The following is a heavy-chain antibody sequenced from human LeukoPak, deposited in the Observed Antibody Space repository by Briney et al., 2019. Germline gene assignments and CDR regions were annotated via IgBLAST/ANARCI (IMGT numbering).Heavy chain of an antibody. CDR2: ISSSGSTI. CDR1: GFTFSSYE. J-gene: IGHJ4*02. V-gene: IGHV3-48*03. CDR3: AKEAALLLWFGDTNYFDY. D-gene: IGHD3-10*01. Sequence: GGSLRLSCAASGFTFSSYEMNWVRQAPGKGLEWVSYISSSGSTIYYADSVKGRFTISRDNAKNSLYLQMNSLRAEDTAVYYCAKEAALLLWFGDTNYFDYWGQGTLVTVSS.